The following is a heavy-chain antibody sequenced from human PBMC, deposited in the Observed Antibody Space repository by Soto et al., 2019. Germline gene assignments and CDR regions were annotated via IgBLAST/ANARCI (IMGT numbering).Heavy chain of an antibody. Sequence: GGSLRLSCAASGFTFSSNAMHWVRQAPGKGLEYVSAISSNGGSTYYANSVKGRFTISRDNSKNTLYLQMGSLRAEDMAVYYCARVVRGVSDAFDIWGQGTMVTVSS. CDR2: ISSNGGST. CDR1: GFTFSSNA. CDR3: ARVVRGVSDAFDI. D-gene: IGHD3-10*01. J-gene: IGHJ3*02. V-gene: IGHV3-64*01.